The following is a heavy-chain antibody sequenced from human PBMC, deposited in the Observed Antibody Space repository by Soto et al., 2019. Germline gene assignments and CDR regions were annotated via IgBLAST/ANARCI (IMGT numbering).Heavy chain of an antibody. Sequence: SETLSLTCTVSGGSISRGGYHWSWIRQQPGKGLEWIGYIFNSGTTYYNPSLKSRVTISADTSKNQFSLKLSSVTAADTAVYYCARDPVPWGQGTLVTVPQ. CDR1: GGSISRGGYH. CDR2: IFNSGTT. CDR3: ARDPVP. J-gene: IGHJ5*02. V-gene: IGHV4-31*03.